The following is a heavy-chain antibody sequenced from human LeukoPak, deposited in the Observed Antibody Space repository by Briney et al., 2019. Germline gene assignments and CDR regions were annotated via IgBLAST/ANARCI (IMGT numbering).Heavy chain of an antibody. CDR3: AKDGNDYGDSAGY. CDR2: VSSNGGTT. CDR1: GFTFSSYA. V-gene: IGHV3-64*04. J-gene: IGHJ4*02. Sequence: GESLKISCSASGFTFSSYAMHWVRQAPGKGLESVSGVSSNGGTTYFADSVKGRFTISRDNSKNTLYLQMNSLRAEDTAVYYCAKDGNDYGDSAGYWGQGTLVTVSS. D-gene: IGHD4-17*01.